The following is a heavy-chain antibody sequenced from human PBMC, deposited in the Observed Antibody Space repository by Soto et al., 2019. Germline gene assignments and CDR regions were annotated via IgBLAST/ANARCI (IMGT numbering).Heavy chain of an antibody. V-gene: IGHV3-33*01. D-gene: IGHD1-1*01. CDR3: ARQSLGNIRLRGFDY. CDR2: IWYDGSNK. J-gene: IGHJ4*02. CDR1: GFTFSDFG. Sequence: QVQLVESGGGVVQPGRSLRLSCAASGFTFSDFGMHWVRQAPGKGLEWVAVIWYDGSNKYYVDSVKGRFTISRDNSKNTLYLQMNSLRAEATAVYYCARQSLGNIRLRGFDYWGQGTLVTVSS.